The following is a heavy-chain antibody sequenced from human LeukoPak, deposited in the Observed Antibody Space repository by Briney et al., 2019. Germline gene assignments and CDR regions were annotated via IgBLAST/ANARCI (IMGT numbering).Heavy chain of an antibody. J-gene: IGHJ4*02. CDR2: ISTDGYTT. CDR3: ARDFAGDRDY. Sequence: PGGSLRLSCAASGLAFSAYKMHWVRQAPRKGLVWVSRISTDGYTTTYTDSVKGRFTISRDNAKNTLYLQMNSLRAEDTAVYYCARDFAGDRDYWGQGTLVTVSS. D-gene: IGHD4-17*01. V-gene: IGHV3-74*01. CDR1: GLAFSAYK.